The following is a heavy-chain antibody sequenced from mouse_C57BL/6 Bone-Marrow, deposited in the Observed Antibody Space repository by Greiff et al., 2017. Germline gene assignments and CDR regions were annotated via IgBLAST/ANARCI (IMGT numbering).Heavy chain of an antibody. CDR1: GYTFTDYE. D-gene: IGHD2-4*01. CDR2: IDPETGGT. Sequence: VKLQESGAELVRPGASVTLSCKASGYTFTDYEMHWVKQTPVHGLEWIGAIDPETGGTAYNQKFKGKAILTADKSSSTAYMELRSLTSEDSAVYYCTRCYDYGGSWFAYWVQGTLVTVSA. V-gene: IGHV1-15*01. CDR3: TRCYDYGGSWFAY. J-gene: IGHJ3*01.